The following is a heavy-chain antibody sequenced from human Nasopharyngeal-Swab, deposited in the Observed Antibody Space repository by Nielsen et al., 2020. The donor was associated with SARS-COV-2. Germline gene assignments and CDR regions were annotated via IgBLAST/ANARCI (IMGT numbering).Heavy chain of an antibody. V-gene: IGHV3-9*01. Sequence: SLKISCAASGFIFDDYAMHWVRQAPGKGLEWDSGISWNSGSIGYADSVKGRFTISRDNAKNSLYLQMNSLRAEDTALYYCAKDIGAGIDYWGQGTLVTVSS. D-gene: IGHD3-3*01. J-gene: IGHJ4*02. CDR1: GFIFDDYA. CDR2: ISWNSGSI. CDR3: AKDIGAGIDY.